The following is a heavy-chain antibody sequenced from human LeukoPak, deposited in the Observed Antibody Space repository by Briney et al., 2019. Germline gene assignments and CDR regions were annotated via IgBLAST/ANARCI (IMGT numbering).Heavy chain of an antibody. D-gene: IGHD5-24*01. CDR2: INPNSGGT. Sequence: GASVKVSCKASGYTFTGYYMHWVRQAPGQGLEWMGWINPNSGGTNYAQKFQGRVTMTRDTSISTAYMELSRLRSDDTAVYYCARDYSGDGYNYYYHGMDVWGQGTTVTVSS. V-gene: IGHV1-2*02. CDR1: GYTFTGYY. CDR3: ARDYSGDGYNYYYHGMDV. J-gene: IGHJ6*02.